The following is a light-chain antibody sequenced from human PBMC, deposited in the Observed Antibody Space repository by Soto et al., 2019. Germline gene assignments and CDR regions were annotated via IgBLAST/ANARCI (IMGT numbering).Light chain of an antibody. CDR2: GNT. CDR3: QSYDSSRRGSLV. Sequence: QSVLTQPPSVSGAPGQRVTISCTGGSSNIGAGFDVHWYQHLPGTAPKLLIYGNTNRPSGVPDRFSASKSGSSASLAITGLQSDDEADYYCQSYDSSRRGSLVFGGGTKVTVL. V-gene: IGLV1-40*01. J-gene: IGLJ2*01. CDR1: SSNIGAGFD.